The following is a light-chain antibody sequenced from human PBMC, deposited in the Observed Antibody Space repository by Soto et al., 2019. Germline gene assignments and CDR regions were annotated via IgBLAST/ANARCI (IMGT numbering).Light chain of an antibody. CDR3: QQYNNWPQT. CDR2: GAS. V-gene: IGKV3-15*01. Sequence: EIVMTQSPATLSVSPGERATLSCSASQSVRSSIAWYQHKPGQAPRLLIYGASTRATGIPARISGSGSGTEFTLTISSLQSEDFAVYYCQQYNNWPQTFGQGTKVDIK. J-gene: IGKJ1*01. CDR1: QSVRSS.